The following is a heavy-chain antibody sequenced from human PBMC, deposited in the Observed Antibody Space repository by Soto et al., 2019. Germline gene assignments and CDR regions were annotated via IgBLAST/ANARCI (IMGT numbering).Heavy chain of an antibody. Sequence: SVKGSCKGPGHIFTYRYLYWELQDPGQALEWMRWIIPYNVNTNYAQKFHDRFSITKESSLSTVYMELRSPRSDDTGMYYCARSALDDDGHHYLNCWRKRTLVIVSS. CDR3: ARSALDDDGHHYLNC. CDR1: GHIFTYRY. CDR2: IIPYNVNT. J-gene: IGHJ4*01. V-gene: IGHV1-45*02. D-gene: IGHD2-8*01.